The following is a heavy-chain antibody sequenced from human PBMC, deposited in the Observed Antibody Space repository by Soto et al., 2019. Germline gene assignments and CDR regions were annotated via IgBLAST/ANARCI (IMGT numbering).Heavy chain of an antibody. CDR1: GFTFSSYG. V-gene: IGHV3-33*01. Sequence: GGSLILSCAASGFTFSSYGMHWVRQAPGKGLEWVAVIWYDGSNKYYADSVKGRFTISRDNSKNTLYLQMNSLRAEDTAVYYCARDSRRGYPASHYFDYWGQGTLVTVSS. D-gene: IGHD3-3*01. J-gene: IGHJ4*02. CDR3: ARDSRRGYPASHYFDY. CDR2: IWYDGSNK.